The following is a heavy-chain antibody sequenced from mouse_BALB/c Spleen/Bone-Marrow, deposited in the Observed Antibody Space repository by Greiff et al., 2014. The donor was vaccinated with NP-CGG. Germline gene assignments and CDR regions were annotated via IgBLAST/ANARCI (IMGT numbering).Heavy chain of an antibody. Sequence: VQLKESGPGLVKPSQSLSLTCTVTGYSITSDYAWNWIRQFPGNKLEWMGYISYSGSTSYNPSLKSRISITRDTSKNQFFLQLNSVTTEDTATYYCARREDYDWFAYWGQGTLVIVSA. V-gene: IGHV3-2*02. CDR1: GYSITSDYA. CDR3: ARREDYDWFAY. D-gene: IGHD2-4*01. CDR2: ISYSGST. J-gene: IGHJ3*01.